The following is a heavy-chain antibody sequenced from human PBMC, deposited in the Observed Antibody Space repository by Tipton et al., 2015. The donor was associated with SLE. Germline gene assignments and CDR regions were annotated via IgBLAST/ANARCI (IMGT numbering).Heavy chain of an antibody. CDR3: AEGYPAAH. D-gene: IGHD5-12*01. Sequence: TLSLTCTVSVGSISSYYWSWFRQPPGKGLEWIGYSYYSGSTNYNPSLKSRVTISVATSKNQFSLKLGSVTAADTAVYYWAEGYPAAHWGQGTLVTVSS. CDR2: SYYSGST. CDR1: VGSISSYY. J-gene: IGHJ4*02. V-gene: IGHV4-59*01.